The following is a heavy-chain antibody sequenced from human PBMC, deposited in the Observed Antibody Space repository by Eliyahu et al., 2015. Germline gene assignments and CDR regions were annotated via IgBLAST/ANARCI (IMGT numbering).Heavy chain of an antibody. D-gene: IGHD3-16*01. V-gene: IGHV3-7*04. CDR3: LRGYGGH. J-gene: IGHJ1*01. CDR1: XFTFXNFW. CDR2: IKGDGTEE. Sequence: EVQLVESGGGLVQXGGSLRLSXAASXFTFXNFWMXWVRXAPGRGLEWVANIKGDGTEECYVDSVKGRFIISRDNAKNSVYLQMSSLRAEDTAIYYCLRGYGGHRGRGSLVTVSS.